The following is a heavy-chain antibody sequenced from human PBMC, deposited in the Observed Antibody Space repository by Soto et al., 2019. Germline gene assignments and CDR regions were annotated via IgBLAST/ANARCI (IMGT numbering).Heavy chain of an antibody. J-gene: IGHJ3*02. V-gene: IGHV3-66*01. CDR3: ARDRNFRVTKHAALGPVPDAFDI. CDR1: GFTVSSNY. CDR2: IYSGGST. Sequence: GGSLRLSCAASGFTVSSNYMSWVRQAPGKGLEWVSVIYSGGSTYYADSVKGRFTISRDNSKNTLYLQMNSLGAEDTAVYYCARDRNFRVTKHAALGPVPDAFDIWGQGTMVTVSS. D-gene: IGHD2-21*02.